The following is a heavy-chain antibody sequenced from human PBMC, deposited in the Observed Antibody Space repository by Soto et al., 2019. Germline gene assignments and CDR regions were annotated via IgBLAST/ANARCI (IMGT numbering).Heavy chain of an antibody. CDR1: GFTFSSYG. J-gene: IGHJ6*02. CDR3: AKGQHCSSTSCYFYYYGMDV. Sequence: QVQLVESGGGVVQPGRSLRLSCAASGFTFSSYGMHWVRQAPGKGLEWVAVISYDGSDKYYADSVKGRFTISRDNSNNTLYLQMDSLRAEDTAVYYCAKGQHCSSTSCYFYYYGMDVWGQGTTVTVSS. D-gene: IGHD2-2*01. CDR2: ISYDGSDK. V-gene: IGHV3-30*18.